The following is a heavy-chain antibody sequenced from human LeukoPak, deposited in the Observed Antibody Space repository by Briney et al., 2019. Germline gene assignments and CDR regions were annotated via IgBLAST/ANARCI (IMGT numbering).Heavy chain of an antibody. CDR1: GYTLTELS. J-gene: IGHJ5*02. V-gene: IGHV1-24*01. Sequence: ASVKVSCKVSGYTLTELSMHWVRQAPGKGLEWMGGFDPEDGETIYAQKFQGRVTMTRNTSISTAYMELSSLRSEDTAVYYCARGHSSSLAWFDPWGQGTLVTVSS. D-gene: IGHD6-13*01. CDR3: ARGHSSSLAWFDP. CDR2: FDPEDGET.